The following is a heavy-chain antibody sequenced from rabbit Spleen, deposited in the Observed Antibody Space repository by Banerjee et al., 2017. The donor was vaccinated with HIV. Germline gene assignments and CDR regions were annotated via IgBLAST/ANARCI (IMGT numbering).Heavy chain of an antibody. CDR1: GLDFSSSYW. CDR2: IDVIKSGNT. V-gene: IGHV1S45*01. CDR3: GRAGEGGYGYLDL. Sequence: QEQLEESGGDLVKPGTSLTLTCRGSGLDFSSSYWICWVRQAPGKGLEWIACIDVIKSGNTYYASWAKGRFTISKTSSTTVTLEMTSLTVADTATFFCGRAGEGGYGYLDLWGQGTLVTVS. D-gene: IGHD2-1*01. J-gene: IGHJ4*01.